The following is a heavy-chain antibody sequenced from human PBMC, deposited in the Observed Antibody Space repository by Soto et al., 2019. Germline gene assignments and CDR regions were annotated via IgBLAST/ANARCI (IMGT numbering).Heavy chain of an antibody. CDR3: TRGRWDLLPGDH. Sequence: GGSLRLSCTASGFTFGDYAMSWFRQAPGKGLEWVGFIASKAYGGTIVYAASVKGRFIISRDDSKSIAYLQMNSLKTEDTAVYYCTRGRWDLLPGDHWGQGTLVTVSS. J-gene: IGHJ4*02. V-gene: IGHV3-49*03. CDR1: GFTFGDYA. CDR2: IASKAYGGTI. D-gene: IGHD1-26*01.